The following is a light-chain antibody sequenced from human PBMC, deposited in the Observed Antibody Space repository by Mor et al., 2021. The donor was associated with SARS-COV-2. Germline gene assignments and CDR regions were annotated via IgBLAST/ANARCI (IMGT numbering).Light chain of an antibody. J-gene: IGLJ1*01. CDR1: NSNIGSNH. Sequence: GNNSNIGSNHVYWYQQLPGTAPKLLIHSSDQRPSGVAYRFSGSKSGTSASLAISGLRSEDEADYYCAAWDDSLSGLYVFGT. CDR3: AAWDDSLSGLYV. CDR2: SSD. V-gene: IGLV1-47*02.